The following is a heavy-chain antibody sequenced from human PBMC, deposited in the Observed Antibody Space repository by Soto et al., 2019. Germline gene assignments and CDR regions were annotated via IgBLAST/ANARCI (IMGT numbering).Heavy chain of an antibody. CDR2: ISPYNGKT. D-gene: IGHD2-21*02. J-gene: IGHJ6*02. Sequence: QVHLVQSGAEVKKPGASVNVSCKASGYTFTNFGLNWVRQAPGQGLEWMAWISPYNGKTDYAQKVQGRVSVSTDTTPATAYTEMSSLTSDDTAVYYCARQPGVVGTADLYGMDVWGQGTTVTVSS. CDR1: GYTFTNFG. V-gene: IGHV1-18*01. CDR3: ARQPGVVGTADLYGMDV.